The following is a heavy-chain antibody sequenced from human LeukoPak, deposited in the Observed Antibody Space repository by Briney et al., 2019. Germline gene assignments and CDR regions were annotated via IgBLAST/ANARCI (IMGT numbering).Heavy chain of an antibody. CDR2: IIPILGIA. J-gene: IGHJ3*02. D-gene: IGHD3-3*01. CDR3: ARGSITIFGVVIHAFDI. CDR1: GGTFSSYT. V-gene: IGHV1-69*02. Sequence: SVKVSCKASGGTFSSYTISWVRQAPGQGLEWMGRIIPILGIANYAQKFQGRVTITADKSTSTAYMELSSLRSEDTAVYYCARGSITIFGVVIHAFDIWGQGTMVTDSS.